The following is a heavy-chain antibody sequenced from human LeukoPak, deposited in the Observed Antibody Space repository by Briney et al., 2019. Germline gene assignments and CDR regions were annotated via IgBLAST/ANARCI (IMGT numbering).Heavy chain of an antibody. V-gene: IGHV1-69*05. Sequence: AASVKVSCKTSGGTFSNYAFSWVRQAPGQGLEWMAGIIPRFDTPNYAQRFQGRVTITTDESTSTAHMELNSLRSEDTAVYYCARGGPPGGSGSYSDYWGQGTLVTVSS. J-gene: IGHJ4*02. CDR3: ARGGPPGGSGSYSDY. CDR1: GGTFSNYA. D-gene: IGHD1-26*01. CDR2: IIPRFDTP.